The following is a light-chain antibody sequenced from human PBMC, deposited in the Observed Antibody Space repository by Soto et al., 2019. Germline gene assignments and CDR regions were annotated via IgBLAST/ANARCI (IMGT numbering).Light chain of an antibody. CDR2: WST. CDR1: QSLFFRSKNKDY. V-gene: IGKV4-1*01. CDR3: HQYYSLPYS. J-gene: IGKJ2*03. Sequence: DIVMTQSPDSLAVSLGERATINCKSSQSLFFRSKNKDYLAWYQHKPGQPPKLLFYWSTTRESGVPDRFSGSGSGTDFTLTISSLQAEDVAVYYCHQYYSLPYSFGQGTKLEIK.